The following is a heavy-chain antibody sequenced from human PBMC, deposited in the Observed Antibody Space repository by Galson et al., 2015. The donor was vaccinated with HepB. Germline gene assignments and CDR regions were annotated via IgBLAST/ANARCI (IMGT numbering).Heavy chain of an antibody. CDR3: ARDGGCYYASGSYMEFYCHGMDV. Sequence: SVKVSCKASGYTFSSYAIHWVRQAPGQRLEWMGWINAGNGNIKYPQKFQGRVTITRDTSASTAYIELSSLRSEDTALYYCARDGGCYYASGSYMEFYCHGMDVWGQGTTVTVSS. J-gene: IGHJ6*02. CDR1: GYTFSSYA. CDR2: INAGNGNI. V-gene: IGHV1-3*01. D-gene: IGHD3-10*01.